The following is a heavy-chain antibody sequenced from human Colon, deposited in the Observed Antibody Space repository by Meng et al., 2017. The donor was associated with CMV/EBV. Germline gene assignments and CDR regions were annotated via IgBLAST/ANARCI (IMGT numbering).Heavy chain of an antibody. Sequence: GGSLRLSCAGSGFIFSDYYFSWIRQAPGKGLEWLSDISSSGIIINHADSVKGRFTIARDNAKNSLYLQMNSLRVEDTAVYYCAKEIVPAAPTGCFDPWGQGTLVTVSS. CDR3: AKEIVPAAPTGCFDP. D-gene: IGHD2-2*01. CDR1: GFIFSDYY. J-gene: IGHJ5*02. CDR2: ISSSGIII. V-gene: IGHV3-11*01.